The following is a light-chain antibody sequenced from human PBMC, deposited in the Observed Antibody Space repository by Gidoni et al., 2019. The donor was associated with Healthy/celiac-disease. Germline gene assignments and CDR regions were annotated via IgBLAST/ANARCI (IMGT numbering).Light chain of an antibody. Sequence: QSVLTQPPSAPGTPGQRVTISCSGSSSNIGSNTVNWYQQLPGTAPKLLIYSNNQRPSGVPDRFSGSKSGTSASQAISGLQSEDEADYYCAAWDDSLNGVVFGGGTKLTVL. V-gene: IGLV1-44*01. J-gene: IGLJ2*01. CDR1: SSNIGSNT. CDR2: SNN. CDR3: AAWDDSLNGVV.